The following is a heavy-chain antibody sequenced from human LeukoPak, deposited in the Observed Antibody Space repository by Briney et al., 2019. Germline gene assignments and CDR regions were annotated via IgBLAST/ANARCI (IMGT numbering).Heavy chain of an antibody. D-gene: IGHD3-10*01. Sequence: GGSLRLSCAASGFTFSSYWMHWVRQAPGEGLVWVSRINSDGSSTSYADSVKGRFTISRDNAKNTLYLQMNILRAEDTAVYYCARDGRGSHDYWGQGTLVTVSS. J-gene: IGHJ4*02. CDR1: GFTFSSYW. CDR3: ARDGRGSHDY. V-gene: IGHV3-74*01. CDR2: INSDGSST.